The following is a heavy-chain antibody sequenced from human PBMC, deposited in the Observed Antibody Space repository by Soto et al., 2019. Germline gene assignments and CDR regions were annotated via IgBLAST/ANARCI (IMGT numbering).Heavy chain of an antibody. J-gene: IGHJ4*02. Sequence: GSLRLSCAASGFTFINYGMHWVRQAPGKGLEWVAIISHDVNHKSYADSVKGRFTVSRDNSKDTLFLQMKSLGAEDTAVYYCAKMDRIRDYVSLVDCWGQGTLVTVSS. V-gene: IGHV3-30*18. CDR2: ISHDVNHK. CDR1: GFTFINYG. CDR3: AKMDRIRDYVSLVDC. D-gene: IGHD4-17*01.